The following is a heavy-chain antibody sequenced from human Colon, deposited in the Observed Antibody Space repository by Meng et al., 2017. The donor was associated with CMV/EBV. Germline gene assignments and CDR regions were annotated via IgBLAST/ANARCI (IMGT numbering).Heavy chain of an antibody. CDR3: AAIHQDGSKVITPY. CDR1: GDNFDSYT. Sequence: SVKVSCKASGDNFDSYTISWLRQAPGQGLEWMGHFIPLIDFGNNAQNFQGRVSTTADRSTSTAYMELSNLRSEDAAVYYCAAIHQDGSKVITPYWGQGTLVTVSS. J-gene: IGHJ4*02. D-gene: IGHD4-23*01. CDR2: FIPLIDFG. V-gene: IGHV1-69*02.